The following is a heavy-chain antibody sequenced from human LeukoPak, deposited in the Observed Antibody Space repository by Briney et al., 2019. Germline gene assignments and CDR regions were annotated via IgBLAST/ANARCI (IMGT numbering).Heavy chain of an antibody. J-gene: IGHJ4*02. CDR3: ARVWYSSSWTIDY. Sequence: PSETLSLTCAVYGGSFSGYYWNWIRQPPGKGLEWIGEINHSGSTNYNPSLKSRVTISVDTSKNRFSLKLSSVTAADTAVYYCARVWYSSSWTIDYWGQGTLVTVSS. CDR2: INHSGST. CDR1: GGSFSGYY. V-gene: IGHV4-34*01. D-gene: IGHD6-13*01.